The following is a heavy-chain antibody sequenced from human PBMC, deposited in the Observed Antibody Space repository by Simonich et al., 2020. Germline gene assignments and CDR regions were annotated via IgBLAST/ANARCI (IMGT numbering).Heavy chain of an antibody. V-gene: IGHV4-59*08. CDR2: IYYSGST. CDR1: GGSISRYY. J-gene: IGHJ2*01. Sequence: QVQLQESGPGLVKPSETLSLTCTVSGGSISRYYWSWIRQPPGKGLEWIGYIYYSGSTNYNPSLQSRVTISVDTSKNQFSLKLSSVTAADTAVYYCARHKFWGEVVTAIPGYWYFDLWGRGTLVTVSS. D-gene: IGHD2-21*02. CDR3: ARHKFWGEVVTAIPGYWYFDL.